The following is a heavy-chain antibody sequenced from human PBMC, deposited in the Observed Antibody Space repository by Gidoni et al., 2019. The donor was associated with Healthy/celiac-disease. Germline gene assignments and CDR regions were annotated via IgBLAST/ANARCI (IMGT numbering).Heavy chain of an antibody. Sequence: QVQLVQSGAEVKKPGSSVKVSCKASGGTFSSYAISWVRQAPGQGLEWMGGIIPICGTANYAQKFQGRVTITADESTSKAYMELSSLRSEDTAVYYCARDDPRSGSKAGYFDYWGQGTLVTVSS. CDR3: ARDDPRSGSKAGYFDY. V-gene: IGHV1-69*01. J-gene: IGHJ4*02. D-gene: IGHD3-10*01. CDR2: IIPICGTA. CDR1: GGTFSSYA.